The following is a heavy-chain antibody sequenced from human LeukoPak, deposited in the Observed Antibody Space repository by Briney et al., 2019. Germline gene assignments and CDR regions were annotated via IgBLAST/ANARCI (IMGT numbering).Heavy chain of an antibody. CDR1: GYTFIDYG. CDR3: ARVPLTYYYDSSGQGWFDP. CDR2: ISANNGNT. D-gene: IGHD3-22*01. J-gene: IGHJ5*02. V-gene: IGHV1-18*01. Sequence: ASVKVPCKASGYTFIDYGINWVRQAPGQGLEWMGWISANNGNTNYAQKLQDRVTMTTDTATSTAYMELRSLRSDDTAMYYCARVPLTYYYDSSGQGWFDPWGQGTLVTVSS.